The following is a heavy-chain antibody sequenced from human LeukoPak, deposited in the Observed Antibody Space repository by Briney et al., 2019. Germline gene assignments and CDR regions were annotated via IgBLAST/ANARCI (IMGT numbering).Heavy chain of an antibody. D-gene: IGHD3-3*01. V-gene: IGHV3-66*01. J-gene: IGHJ4*02. CDR2: IYSGGST. CDR3: ARDPPQGSNYDFWSGPSS. Sequence: GGSLRLSCAASGFTVSSNYMSWVRQAPGKGLEWVSVIYSGGSTYYADSVKGRFTISRDNSKNTLYLQMNSLRAEDTAVYYCARDPPQGSNYDFWSGPSSWGQGTLVTVSS. CDR1: GFTVSSNY.